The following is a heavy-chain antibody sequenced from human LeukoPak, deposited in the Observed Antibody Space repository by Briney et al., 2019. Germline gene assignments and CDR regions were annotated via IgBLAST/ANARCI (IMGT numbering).Heavy chain of an antibody. D-gene: IGHD3-3*01. Sequence: GGSLRLSCAASGFTFSSYEMNWVRQAPGKGLEWVSYISSSGSTIYYSESVKGRFTISRDNAKMSLYLQMNSLRAEDTAVYYCARGASFVFDWGQGTLVTVSS. CDR2: ISSSGSTI. CDR1: GFTFSSYE. V-gene: IGHV3-48*03. J-gene: IGHJ4*02. CDR3: ARGASFVFD.